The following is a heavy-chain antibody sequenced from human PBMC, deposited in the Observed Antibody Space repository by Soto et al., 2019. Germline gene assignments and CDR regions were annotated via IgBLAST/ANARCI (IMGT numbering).Heavy chain of an antibody. D-gene: IGHD6-19*01. CDR1: GYTFTGYY. V-gene: IGHV1-2*04. CDR3: ARTCGAVAGSCYGMDV. Sequence: GASVKVSCKASGYTFTGYYIHWVRQAPRQGLEWMGWINPNSGGTNYAQKFQGWVTMTRDTSISTAYMELSRLRSDDTAVYYCARTCGAVAGSCYGMDVWGQGTTVTVSS. J-gene: IGHJ6*02. CDR2: INPNSGGT.